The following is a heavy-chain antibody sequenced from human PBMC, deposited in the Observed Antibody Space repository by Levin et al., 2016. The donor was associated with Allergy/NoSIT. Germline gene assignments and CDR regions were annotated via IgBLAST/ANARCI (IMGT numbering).Heavy chain of an antibody. V-gene: IGHV3-30*18. CDR2: ISYDGSDK. J-gene: IGHJ4*02. D-gene: IGHD2-15*01. CDR3: AKSRGGLVYFDY. CDR1: GFTFSSYG. Sequence: GGSLRLSCAASGFTFSSYGMHWVRQAPGKGLEWVAVISYDGSDKYYADSVKGRFTISRHSSKNTLYLQMNSLRVEDTAVYYCAKSRGGLVYFDYWGQGTPVTVSS.